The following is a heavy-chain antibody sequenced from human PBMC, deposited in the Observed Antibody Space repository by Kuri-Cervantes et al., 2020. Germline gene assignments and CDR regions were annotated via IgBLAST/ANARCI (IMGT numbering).Heavy chain of an antibody. D-gene: IGHD3-16*01. Sequence: ASVKVSCKASGYTFTGYYMHWVRQAPGQGLEWMGWINPNSGGTNYAQKFQGRVTMTRDTSISTAYMELSSLRSEDTAVYYCARGQARIWYGMDVWGQGTTVNVSS. CDR2: INPNSGGT. J-gene: IGHJ6*02. CDR1: GYTFTGYY. V-gene: IGHV1-2*02. CDR3: ARGQARIWYGMDV.